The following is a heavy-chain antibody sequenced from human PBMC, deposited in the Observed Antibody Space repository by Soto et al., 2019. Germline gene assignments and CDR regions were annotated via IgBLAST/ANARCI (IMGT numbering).Heavy chain of an antibody. CDR3: ARYCSGGSCYPGGDAFDI. CDR1: GYTFTSYD. Sequence: ASVKVSCKASGYTFTSYDLNWLRHATGQGLEWMGWMNPNSGNTGYAQKFQGRVTMTRNTSISTAYMELSSLRSEDTAVYYCARYCSGGSCYPGGDAFDIWGQGTMVTVSS. J-gene: IGHJ3*02. V-gene: IGHV1-8*01. D-gene: IGHD2-15*01. CDR2: MNPNSGNT.